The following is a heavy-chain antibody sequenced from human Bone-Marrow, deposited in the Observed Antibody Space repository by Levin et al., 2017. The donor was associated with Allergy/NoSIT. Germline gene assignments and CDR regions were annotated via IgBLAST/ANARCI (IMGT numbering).Heavy chain of an antibody. CDR1: DFSLSIYA. CDR2: ISSGSTDK. Sequence: GGSLRLSCKAFDFSLSIYAMHWVRRAPGKGLEWVAVISSGSTDKYYLDYLMGRFRVSRDDSQNTVYLEMDALRPDDTAVYYCARVWGQTLRLGDFSLWGQGTQVTVSS. CDR3: ARVWGQTLRLGDFSL. D-gene: IGHD3-16*02. J-gene: IGHJ1*01. V-gene: IGHV3-30*03.